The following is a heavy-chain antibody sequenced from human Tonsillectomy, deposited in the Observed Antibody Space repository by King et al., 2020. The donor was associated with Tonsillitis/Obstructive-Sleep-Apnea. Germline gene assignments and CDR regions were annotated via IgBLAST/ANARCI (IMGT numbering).Heavy chain of an antibody. CDR2: LTGSADST. CDR3: AKDRSYDFWSGYYVGDY. D-gene: IGHD3-3*01. V-gene: IGHV3-23*04. CDR1: GFTFSSYA. Sequence: VQLVESGGGLVQPGGSLRLSCAASGFTFSSYAMSWVRQAPGKGLEWVSTLTGSADSTYYADSVKGLFTISRDNSKNTLYLQMNSLRAEDTAVYYCAKDRSYDFWSGYYVGDYWGQGTLVTVSS. J-gene: IGHJ4*02.